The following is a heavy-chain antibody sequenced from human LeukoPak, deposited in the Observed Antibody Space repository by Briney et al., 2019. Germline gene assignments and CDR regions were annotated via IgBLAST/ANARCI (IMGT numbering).Heavy chain of an antibody. CDR1: GFTFDDYA. Sequence: GGSLRLSCAASGFTFDDYAMHWVRQAPGKGLEWVSGISWNSGSIGYADSVKGRFTISRDNAKNSLYLQMNSLRAEDTALYYCAKDRDYYHSSGYFDYWGQGTLVTVSS. J-gene: IGHJ4*02. CDR3: AKDRDYYHSSGYFDY. V-gene: IGHV3-9*01. CDR2: ISWNSGSI. D-gene: IGHD3-22*01.